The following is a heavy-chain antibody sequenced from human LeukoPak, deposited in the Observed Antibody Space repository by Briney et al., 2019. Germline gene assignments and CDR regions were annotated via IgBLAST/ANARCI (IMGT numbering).Heavy chain of an antibody. CDR3: AGPDSGIYSRWFDY. V-gene: IGHV3-48*01. CDR1: GFTFSSYA. J-gene: IGHJ4*02. Sequence: PGGSLRLACVGSGFTFSSYAMKWVRQAPGKGLEWISYISSSSGTIYYADSVKGRFTVSRDNAKNSLYLQMNSLRAEDTALYYCAGPDSGIYSRWFDYWGQGTLVTVSS. CDR2: ISSSSGTI. D-gene: IGHD1-26*01.